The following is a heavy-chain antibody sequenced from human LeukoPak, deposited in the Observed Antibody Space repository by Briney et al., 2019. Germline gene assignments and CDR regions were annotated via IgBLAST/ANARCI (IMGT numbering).Heavy chain of an antibody. V-gene: IGHV3-49*04. J-gene: IGHJ4*02. Sequence: GGSLRLSCTASGSTFGDYAVSWVRQAPGKGLEWVGFIRSKAYGGTTEYAASVKGRFTISRDDSKSIAYLQSNSLKTEDTAVYYCARFVPYFDYWGQGTLVTVSS. CDR2: IRSKAYGGTT. CDR1: GSTFGDYA. CDR3: ARFVPYFDY. D-gene: IGHD3-10*01.